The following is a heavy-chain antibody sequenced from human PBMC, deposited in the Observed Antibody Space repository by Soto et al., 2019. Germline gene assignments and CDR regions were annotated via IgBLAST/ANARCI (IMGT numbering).Heavy chain of an antibody. D-gene: IGHD4-17*01. V-gene: IGHV1-8*01. CDR2: MNPNSGNT. CDR1: GYTFTSYD. Sequence: QVQLVQSGAEVKKPGASVKVSCKASGYTFTSYDINWVRQATGQGLEWMGWMNPNSGNTGYAQKVQGRVTMTRNTSISTAYMELSSLRSEDTAVYYCARERLYGGNSGCWFDPWGQGTLVTVSS. CDR3: ARERLYGGNSGCWFDP. J-gene: IGHJ5*02.